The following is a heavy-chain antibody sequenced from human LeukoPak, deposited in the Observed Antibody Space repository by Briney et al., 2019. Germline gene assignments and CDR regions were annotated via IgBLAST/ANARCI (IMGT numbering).Heavy chain of an antibody. CDR3: ARGGYSGYDSFWFDP. D-gene: IGHD5-12*01. Sequence: GGSLRLSCAASGFTFSSYSMNWVRQAPGKGLEWVSSISSSSSYIYYADSVKGRFTISRDNAKNSLYLQMNSLRAEDTAVYYCARGGYSGYDSFWFDPWGQGTLVTVSS. J-gene: IGHJ5*02. CDR1: GFTFSSYS. V-gene: IGHV3-21*01. CDR2: ISSSSSYI.